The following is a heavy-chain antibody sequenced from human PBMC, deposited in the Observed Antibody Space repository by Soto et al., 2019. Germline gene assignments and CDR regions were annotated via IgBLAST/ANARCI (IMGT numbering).Heavy chain of an antibody. CDR3: ARGEGSYYDSSGYYSN. V-gene: IGHV4-61*01. CDR2: LYYSGST. CDR1: GGSVSSGSYY. Sequence: SETLSLTCTVSGGSVSSGSYYWSWIRQPPGKGLEWIGYLYYSGSTNYNPSLKSRVTISVDTSKNQFSLKLSSVTAADTAVYYCARGEGSYYDSSGYYSNWGQGTLVTVS. D-gene: IGHD3-22*01. J-gene: IGHJ4*02.